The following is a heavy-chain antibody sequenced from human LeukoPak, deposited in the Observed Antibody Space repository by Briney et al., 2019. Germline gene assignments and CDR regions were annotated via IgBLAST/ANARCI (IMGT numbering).Heavy chain of an antibody. D-gene: IGHD6-13*01. CDR2: IYHSGST. J-gene: IGHJ4*02. V-gene: IGHV4-38-2*02. CDR1: GYSISSGYY. Sequence: PSETLSLTCTVSGYSISSGYYWGWIRQPPGKGLEWIGSIYHSGSTYYNPSLESRVTISVDTSKNQFSLKLSSVTAADTAVYYCARVYSSSWYETTKYYFDYWGQGTLVTVSS. CDR3: ARVYSSSWYETTKYYFDY.